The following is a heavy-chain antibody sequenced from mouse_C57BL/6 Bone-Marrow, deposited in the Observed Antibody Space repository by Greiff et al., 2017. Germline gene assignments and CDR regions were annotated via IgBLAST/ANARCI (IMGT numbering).Heavy chain of an antibody. CDR2: IYPGSGST. CDR3: ARERYYYGRDYFDY. D-gene: IGHD1-1*01. Sequence: QVQLQQPGAELVKPGASVKMSCKASGYTFTSYWITWVKQRPGQGLEWIGEIYPGSGSTNYNEKFKSKATLTVDTSSSTAYMQLSSLTSEDSAVYYCARERYYYGRDYFDYWGQGTTLTVSS. V-gene: IGHV1-55*01. CDR1: GYTFTSYW. J-gene: IGHJ2*01.